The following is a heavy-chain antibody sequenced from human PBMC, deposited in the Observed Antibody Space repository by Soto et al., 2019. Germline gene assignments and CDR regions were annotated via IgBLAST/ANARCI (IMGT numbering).Heavy chain of an antibody. CDR2: IKSKSDGGTT. J-gene: IGHJ6*02. D-gene: IGHD3-10*01. CDR1: GFRLNNAW. CDR3: TTRGDYFYYYGVDV. V-gene: IGHV3-15*07. Sequence: EVQLVETGGGLVEPGGSLRLSCAASGFRLNNAWMNWVRQAPGKGLEWVAHIKSKSDGGTTDYAAPVKGRFTNSRDDSKHTVYLQMNSLKTEDSAVYHCTTRGDYFYYYGVDVWGQGTTVTVSS.